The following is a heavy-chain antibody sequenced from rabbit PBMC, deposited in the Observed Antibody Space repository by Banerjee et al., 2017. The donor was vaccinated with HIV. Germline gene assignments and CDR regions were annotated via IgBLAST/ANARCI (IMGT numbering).Heavy chain of an antibody. D-gene: IGHD4-2*01. Sequence: QQQLEESGGGLVKPEGSLTLTCKASGFDLSRYYYMSWVRQAPGKGLEWIGCIGTGGGDTYYANWAKGRFTISKTSSTTVTLQMTSLTAADTATYFCARGGGSTYITYGMNLWGPGTLVTVS. V-gene: IGHV1S45*01. CDR3: ARGGGSTYITYGMNL. CDR2: IGTGGGDT. J-gene: IGHJ4*01. CDR1: GFDLSRYYY.